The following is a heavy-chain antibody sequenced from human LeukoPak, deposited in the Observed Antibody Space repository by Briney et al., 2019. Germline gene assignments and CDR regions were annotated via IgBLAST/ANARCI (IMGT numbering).Heavy chain of an antibody. J-gene: IGHJ4*02. CDR1: GFTFSSYG. V-gene: IGHV3-21*01. CDR2: ISSSSSYI. D-gene: IGHD3-10*01. Sequence: GGSLRLSCAASGFTFSSYGMNWVRQAPGKGLEWVSSISSSSSYIYYADSVKGRFTISRDNAKNSLYLQMNSLRAEDTAVYYCARNYYGSGSYQYWGQGTLVTVSS. CDR3: ARNYYGSGSYQY.